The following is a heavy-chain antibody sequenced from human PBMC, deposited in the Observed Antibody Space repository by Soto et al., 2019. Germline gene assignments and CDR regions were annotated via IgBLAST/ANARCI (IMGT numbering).Heavy chain of an antibody. CDR3: ARSDVHTFNWLDS. V-gene: IGHV1-8*01. CDR1: GYTFTKYD. D-gene: IGHD2-2*02. J-gene: IGHJ5*01. CDR2: MNPTSGNT. Sequence: QVQLVQSGAEVKTPGASVKVSCKASGYTFTKYDMNWVRQAPGQGLEWMGWMNPTSGNTGYAHKFQGRLTMTWDTAIGIAHMELSSLRNEDTAVYYCARSDVHTFNWLDSWGQGTLVTVSA.